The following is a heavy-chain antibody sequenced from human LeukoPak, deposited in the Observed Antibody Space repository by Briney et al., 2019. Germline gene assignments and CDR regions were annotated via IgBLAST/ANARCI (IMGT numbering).Heavy chain of an antibody. V-gene: IGHV3-30-3*01. CDR1: GFTFSSYA. CDR2: ISYDGSNK. Sequence: GGSLRLSCAASGFTFSSYAMHWVRQAPGKGLEWVAVISYDGSNKYYADSVKGRFTISRDNSKITLYLQMNSLRAEDTAVYYCLSYGSGSGGFDYWGQGTLVTVSS. D-gene: IGHD3-10*01. CDR3: LSYGSGSGGFDY. J-gene: IGHJ4*02.